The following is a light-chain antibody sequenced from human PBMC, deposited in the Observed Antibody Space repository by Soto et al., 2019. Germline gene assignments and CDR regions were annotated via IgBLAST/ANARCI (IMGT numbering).Light chain of an antibody. CDR3: QQRKNWPPT. CDR1: QSVNIF. J-gene: IGKJ4*01. V-gene: IGKV3-11*01. Sequence: EIVLTQSPATLSLSPGERDTLSCRASQSVNIFLAWYQQKPGQAPRLLIYDASKRATGIPARFSGSGSGTDLTLTISSRETEDFAVYYCQQRKNWPPTFGGGTKVEIK. CDR2: DAS.